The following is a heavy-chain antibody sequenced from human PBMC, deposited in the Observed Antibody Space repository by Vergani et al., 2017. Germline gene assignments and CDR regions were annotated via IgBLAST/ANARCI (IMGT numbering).Heavy chain of an antibody. CDR1: GGSFSGYY. CDR3: ARFLPFYLGNLNYYYYMDV. J-gene: IGHJ6*03. Sequence: QVQLQQWGAGLLKPSETLSLTCAVYGGSFSGYYWSWIRQPAGKGLEWIGRIYTSGSTNYNPSLKSRVTMSVDTSKNQFSLKLSSVTAADTAVYYCARFLPFYLGNLNYYYYMDVWGKGTTVTVSS. V-gene: IGHV4-59*10. CDR2: IYTSGST. D-gene: IGHD1-14*01.